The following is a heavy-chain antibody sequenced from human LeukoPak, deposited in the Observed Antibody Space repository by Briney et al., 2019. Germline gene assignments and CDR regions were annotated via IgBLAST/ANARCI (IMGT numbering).Heavy chain of an antibody. V-gene: IGHV1-2*02. D-gene: IGHD5-12*01. J-gene: IGHJ4*02. CDR2: INPNSGGT. CDR1: GYTFTSYY. CDR3: ARVPGHGYSGYDYFDY. Sequence: ASVKVSCKASGYTFTSYYMHWVRQAPGQGLEWKGWINPNSGGTNYAQKFQGRVTMTRDTSISTAYMELSRLRSDDTAVYYCARVPGHGYSGYDYFDYWGQGTLVTVSS.